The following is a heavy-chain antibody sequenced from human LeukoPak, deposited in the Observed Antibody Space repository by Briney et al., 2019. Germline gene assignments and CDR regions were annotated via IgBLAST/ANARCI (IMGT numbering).Heavy chain of an antibody. CDR1: GGSVSSYY. CDR2: IYYSGST. V-gene: IGHV4-59*02. Sequence: PSETLSLTCTVSGGSVSSYYWSWIRQPPGKGLEWLGYIYYSGSTNYNPSLKSRVTISVDPSKNQFSLELSSVTAADTAVYYCARSYTTGWYFDFWGQGTLVTVSS. CDR3: ARSYTTGWYFDF. D-gene: IGHD6-19*01. J-gene: IGHJ4*02.